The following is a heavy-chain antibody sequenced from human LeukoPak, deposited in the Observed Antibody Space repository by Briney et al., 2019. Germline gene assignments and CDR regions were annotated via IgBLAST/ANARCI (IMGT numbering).Heavy chain of an antibody. J-gene: IGHJ4*02. Sequence: GGSLRLSCAASGFTFSSYAMHWVRQAPGKGLEWVAVISYDGSNKYYADSVKGRFTTSRDNSKNTLYLQMNSLRAEDTAVYYCARDREITMIVVAALGYWGQGTLVTVSS. CDR1: GFTFSSYA. CDR3: ARDREITMIVVAALGY. V-gene: IGHV3-30-3*01. D-gene: IGHD3-22*01. CDR2: ISYDGSNK.